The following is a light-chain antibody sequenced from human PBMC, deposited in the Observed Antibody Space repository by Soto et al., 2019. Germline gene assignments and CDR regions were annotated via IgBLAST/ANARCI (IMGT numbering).Light chain of an antibody. CDR1: QSISSW. V-gene: IGKV1-5*03. Sequence: DTQMTQSPSTLSASVGDRVTITCRASQSISSWLAWYQHKPGKAPKLLIYKASSLESGVLSRFSGSGSGTEFTLTISSLQTDDFATYYCQQYNGFPFTFGPGTKVDIK. CDR2: KAS. J-gene: IGKJ3*01. CDR3: QQYNGFPFT.